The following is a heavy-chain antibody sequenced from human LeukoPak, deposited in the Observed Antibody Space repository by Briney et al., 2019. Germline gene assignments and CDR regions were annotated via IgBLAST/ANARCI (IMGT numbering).Heavy chain of an antibody. V-gene: IGHV3-30*02. J-gene: IGHJ6*04. CDR3: AKDRAAALDV. CDR1: GFTFSNSG. D-gene: IGHD6-13*01. Sequence: PGGSLRLSCAASGFTFSNSGMHWVRQAPAKGLEWVAFLRYDGNNKFYTDSVKGRFTISRDNSKNTLSLQMNSLRVEDTAVYYCAKDRAAALDVWGKGTTVTVSS. CDR2: LRYDGNNK.